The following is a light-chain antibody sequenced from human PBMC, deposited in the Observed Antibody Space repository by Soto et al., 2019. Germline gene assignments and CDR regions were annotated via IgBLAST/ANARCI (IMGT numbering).Light chain of an antibody. J-gene: IGKJ1*01. V-gene: IGKV1-39*01. CDR2: SAS. Sequence: DIQRTQSPSSLSASVGDTVNITCRTSQSISIYLNWYQQKPGKAPKLLIYSASILQVGGPGRFSGSGSGTDFTLTLISLQPEDFATYYCQQSFSTLWTFGQGTKVDIK. CDR3: QQSFSTLWT. CDR1: QSISIY.